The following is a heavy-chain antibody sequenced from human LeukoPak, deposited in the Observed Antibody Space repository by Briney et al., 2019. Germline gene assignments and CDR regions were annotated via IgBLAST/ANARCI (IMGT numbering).Heavy chain of an antibody. CDR3: ATGGSAASLMDV. CDR1: GYTLTELS. D-gene: IGHD1-26*01. Sequence: ASVKVSCKVSGYTLTELSMHWVRQAPGKGLEWMGGFDPEDGETIYAQKFQGRVTMTEDTSTDTAYMELSGLRSEDTAVYYCATGGSAASLMDVWGQGTTVTVSS. J-gene: IGHJ6*02. V-gene: IGHV1-24*01. CDR2: FDPEDGET.